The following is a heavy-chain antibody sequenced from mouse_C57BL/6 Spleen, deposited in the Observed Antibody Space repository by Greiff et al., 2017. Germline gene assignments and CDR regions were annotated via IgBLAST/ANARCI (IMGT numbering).Heavy chain of an antibody. CDR2: IYPGDGDT. J-gene: IGHJ2*01. V-gene: IGHV1-82*01. Sequence: QVQLQQSGPELVKPGASVKISCKASGYAFSSSWMNWVKQRPGKGLEWIGRIYPGDGDTNYNGKFKGKATLTADKSSSTAYMQLSSLTSEDSAVYFCASSIYYYGSPFDYWGQGTTLTVSS. CDR3: ASSIYYYGSPFDY. D-gene: IGHD1-1*01. CDR1: GYAFSSSW.